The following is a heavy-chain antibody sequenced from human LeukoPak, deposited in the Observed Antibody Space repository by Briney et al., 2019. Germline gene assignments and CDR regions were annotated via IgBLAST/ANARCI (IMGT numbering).Heavy chain of an antibody. V-gene: IGHV4-59*08. Sequence: SETLSLTCTVSGGSISTYYWSWIRQPPRKGLEWIGYIYHSGNTNYNPSLKSRVTISVDTSKHQFSLKLSSVTAADTAVYYCASSVSYRNFDFWGQGTLVTVSS. CDR1: GGSISTYY. CDR3: ASSVSYRNFDF. D-gene: IGHD1-26*01. CDR2: IYHSGNT. J-gene: IGHJ4*02.